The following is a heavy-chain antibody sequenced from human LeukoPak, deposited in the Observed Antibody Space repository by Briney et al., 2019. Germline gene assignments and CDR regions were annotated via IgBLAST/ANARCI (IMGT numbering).Heavy chain of an antibody. Sequence: GGSLRLSCAASGFTVSSYGMHWVRQAPGKGLEWVAFIRYDGSNKYYADSVRGRFTISRDNSKNTLYLQMNSLRAEDTAVYYCAKDSVRTTVTTPLDYWGQGTLVTVSS. CDR2: IRYDGSNK. D-gene: IGHD4-11*01. V-gene: IGHV3-30*02. CDR1: GFTVSSYG. J-gene: IGHJ4*02. CDR3: AKDSVRTTVTTPLDY.